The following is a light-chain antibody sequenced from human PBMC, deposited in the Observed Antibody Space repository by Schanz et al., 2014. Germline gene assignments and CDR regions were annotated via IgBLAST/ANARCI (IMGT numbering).Light chain of an antibody. CDR2: DVS. V-gene: IGLV2-14*01. Sequence: QSALTQPASVSGSPGQSVTISCTGTSSDVGGYNFVSWYQQHPGEAPKLMIYDVSNRPSGVSNRFSGSKSGNTASLTISGLQAEDEADYYCNSFTSSHTHVFGGGTQLTVL. CDR3: NSFTSSHTHV. J-gene: IGLJ3*02. CDR1: SSDVGGYNF.